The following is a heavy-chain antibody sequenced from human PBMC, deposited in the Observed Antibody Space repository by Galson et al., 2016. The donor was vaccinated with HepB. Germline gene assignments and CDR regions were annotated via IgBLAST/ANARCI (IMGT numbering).Heavy chain of an antibody. J-gene: IGHJ5*02. Sequence: SVKVSCKASGYTFTGHYMHWVRQAPGQGLEWMGWINPNSGGTNYAQKFQGRVTMTRDTSISTAYMELSRLKSDDTAVYYCARGIIAALRVDPWGQGTLVTVSS. V-gene: IGHV1-2*02. D-gene: IGHD6-6*01. CDR3: ARGIIAALRVDP. CDR2: INPNSGGT. CDR1: GYTFTGHY.